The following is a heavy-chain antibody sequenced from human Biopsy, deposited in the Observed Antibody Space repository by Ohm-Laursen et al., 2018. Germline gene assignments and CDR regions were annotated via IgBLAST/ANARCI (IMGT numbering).Heavy chain of an antibody. D-gene: IGHD1-14*01. Sequence: SLRLSCAAPGFTFHTYAMNWVRQAPGKGLEWVAHIDVSDYNTYYADSVRGRFTISRDNSKQMVHLEMNSLTADDTAVYYCVKQWGGYNFDSWGQGTLVTVSS. CDR1: GFTFHTYA. V-gene: IGHV3-23*01. CDR2: IDVSDYNT. J-gene: IGHJ5*01. CDR3: VKQWGGYNFDS.